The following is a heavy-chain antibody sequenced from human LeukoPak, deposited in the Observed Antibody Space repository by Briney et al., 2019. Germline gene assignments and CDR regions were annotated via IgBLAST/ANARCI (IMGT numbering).Heavy chain of an antibody. D-gene: IGHD2-15*01. Sequence: ASVKVSCKVSGYTLTELSMHWVRQAPGKGLEWMGGFDPEDGETIYAQKFQGRVTMTEDTSTDTAYMELSSLRSEDTAVYYCARDRRTVGYCSGGSCTIRPFDYWGQGTLVTVSS. J-gene: IGHJ4*02. CDR1: GYTLTELS. CDR3: ARDRRTVGYCSGGSCTIRPFDY. CDR2: FDPEDGET. V-gene: IGHV1-24*01.